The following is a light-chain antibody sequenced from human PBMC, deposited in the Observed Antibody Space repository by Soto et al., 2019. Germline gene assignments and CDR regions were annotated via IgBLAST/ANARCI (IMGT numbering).Light chain of an antibody. J-gene: IGLJ3*02. CDR3: SSYTSSSTWV. Sequence: QSVLTQPASVSGSPGQSITISCTGTSSDVGAYDYVSWYQQHPDKAPKLMIYEVSNRPSGISSRFSGSKSGKTASLTISGLQAEGEADYYCSSYTSSSTWVFGGGTKLTVL. CDR2: EVS. V-gene: IGLV2-14*01. CDR1: SSDVGAYDY.